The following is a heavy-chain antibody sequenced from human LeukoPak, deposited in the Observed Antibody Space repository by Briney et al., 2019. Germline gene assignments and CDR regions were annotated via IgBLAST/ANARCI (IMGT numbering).Heavy chain of an antibody. CDR1: RYTFTGYY. Sequence: ASVKVSCKASRYTFTGYYMHWVPQAPGQGLEWMGWINPNSGGRNYAQKFQGRVTMTRDTSSSTAYMELSRLKSDDTAVYYCARGSVADGAFDIWGQGTMVTVSS. CDR2: INPNSGGR. V-gene: IGHV1-2*02. CDR3: ARGSVADGAFDI. J-gene: IGHJ3*02. D-gene: IGHD6-19*01.